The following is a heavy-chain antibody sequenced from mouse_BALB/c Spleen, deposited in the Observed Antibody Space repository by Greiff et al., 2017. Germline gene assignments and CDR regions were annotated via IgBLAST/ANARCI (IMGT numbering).Heavy chain of an antibody. CDR3: ARYYYGNYGFAY. V-gene: IGHV3-8*02. CDR2: ISYSGST. J-gene: IGHJ3*01. D-gene: IGHD2-1*01. CDR1: GDSITSGY. Sequence: EVHLVESGPSLVKPSQTLSLTCSVTGDSITSGYWNWIRKFPGNKLEYMGYISYSGSTYYNPSLKSRISITRDTSKNQYYLQLNSVTTEDTATYYCARYYYGNYGFAYWGQGTLVTVSA.